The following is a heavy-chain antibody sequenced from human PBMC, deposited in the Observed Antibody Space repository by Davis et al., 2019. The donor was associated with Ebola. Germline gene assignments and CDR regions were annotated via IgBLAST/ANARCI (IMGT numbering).Heavy chain of an antibody. D-gene: IGHD6-13*01. CDR2: ISYDGSNK. Sequence: GGSLRLSCAASGFTFSSYAMHWVRQAPGKGLEWVAVISYDGSNKYYADSVKGRFTISRDNSKNTLYLQMNSLRAEDTAVYYCARGWGIAAAGIPGYWGQGTLVTVSS. CDR3: ARGWGIAAAGIPGY. J-gene: IGHJ4*02. CDR1: GFTFSSYA. V-gene: IGHV3-30-3*01.